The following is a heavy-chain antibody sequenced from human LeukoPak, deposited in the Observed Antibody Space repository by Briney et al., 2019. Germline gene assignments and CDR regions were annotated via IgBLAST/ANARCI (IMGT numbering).Heavy chain of an antibody. J-gene: IGHJ3*02. Sequence: LRLSCAASGFTFSTYAMHWVRQAPGKGLEWIGEINHSGSTNYNPSLKSRVTISVDTSKNQFSLKLSSVTAADTAVYYCARGIAARRSYAFDIWGQGTMVTVSS. CDR1: GFTFSTYA. CDR2: INHSGST. D-gene: IGHD6-6*01. CDR3: ARGIAARRSYAFDI. V-gene: IGHV4-34*01.